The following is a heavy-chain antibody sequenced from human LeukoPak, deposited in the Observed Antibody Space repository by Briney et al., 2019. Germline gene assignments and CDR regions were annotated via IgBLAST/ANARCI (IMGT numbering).Heavy chain of an antibody. J-gene: IGHJ4*02. D-gene: IGHD3-9*01. Sequence: GGSLRLSCAASGFTFSSYAMSWVRQAPGKGLEWVSVISGSGGSTNYADSVKGRFTISRDNSKNTLYLQLNGLRPEDTAVYYCARDGGDKTAYYGDQFDCWGQGALVTVSS. CDR2: ISGSGGST. V-gene: IGHV3-23*01. CDR3: ARDGGDKTAYYGDQFDC. CDR1: GFTFSSYA.